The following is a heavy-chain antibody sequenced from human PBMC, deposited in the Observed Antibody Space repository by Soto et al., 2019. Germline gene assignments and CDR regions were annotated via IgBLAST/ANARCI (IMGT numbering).Heavy chain of an antibody. CDR1: GYTFTSYG. CDR3: ARYLIPPIPVGASFDY. D-gene: IGHD1-26*01. V-gene: IGHV1-18*01. CDR2: ISAYNGNT. Sequence: ASVKVSCKASGYTFTSYGISWVRQAPGQGLEWMGCISAYNGNTNYAQKLQGRVTMTTDTSTSTAYMELRSLRSDDTAVYYCARYLIPPIPVGASFDYWGQGTLVTVSS. J-gene: IGHJ4*02.